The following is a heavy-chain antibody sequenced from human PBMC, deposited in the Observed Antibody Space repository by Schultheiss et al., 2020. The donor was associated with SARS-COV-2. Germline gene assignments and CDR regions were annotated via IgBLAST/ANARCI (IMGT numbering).Heavy chain of an antibody. CDR3: AKAISDFWSGYSY. D-gene: IGHD3-3*01. CDR1: GFTFSSYG. CDR2: IWYDGSNK. V-gene: IGHV3-33*06. J-gene: IGHJ4*02. Sequence: GGSLRLSCAASGFTFSSYGMHWVRQAPGKGLEWVAVIWYDGSNKYYADSVKGRFTISRDISKSALYLQMNSLRAEDTAVYYCAKAISDFWSGYSYWGQGTLVTVSS.